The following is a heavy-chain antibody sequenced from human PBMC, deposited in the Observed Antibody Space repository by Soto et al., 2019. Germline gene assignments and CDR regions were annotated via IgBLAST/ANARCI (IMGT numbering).Heavy chain of an antibody. J-gene: IGHJ4*02. D-gene: IGHD3-10*01. V-gene: IGHV3-30*18. CDR3: AKDTTEAGFGYYFDY. CDR1: GSTFSNYW. CDR2: ITNDGSTK. Sequence: GGSLRLSCAASGSTFSNYWMHWVRQAPGKGLEWVAVITNDGSTKNYADSVKGRFTISRDNSKNTLYLQMNSLRAEDTAVYYCAKDTTEAGFGYYFDYWGQGTLGTVSS.